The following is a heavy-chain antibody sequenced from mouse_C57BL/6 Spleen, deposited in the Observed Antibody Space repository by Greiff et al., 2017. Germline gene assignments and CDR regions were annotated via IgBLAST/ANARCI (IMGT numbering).Heavy chain of an antibody. CDR1: GFTFSDYG. J-gene: IGHJ4*01. CDR2: ISNLAYSI. D-gene: IGHD1-1*01. Sequence: EVKLMESGGGLVQPGGSLKLSCAASGFTFSDYGMAWVRQAPRKGPEWVAFISNLAYSIYYADTVTGRFTISRENAKNTLYLEMSSLRSEDTAMYYCARQGTTTHYYAMDYWGQGTSVTVSS. CDR3: ARQGTTTHYYAMDY. V-gene: IGHV5-15*01.